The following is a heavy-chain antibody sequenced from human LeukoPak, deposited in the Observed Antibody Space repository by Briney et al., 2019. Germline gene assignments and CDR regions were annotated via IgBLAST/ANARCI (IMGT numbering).Heavy chain of an antibody. Sequence: GGSLRLSCAASGFSFSTYTMNWVRQAPGKGLEWVSSISSSSSNIYYEDSMKGRFTISRDNAKNSLYLQLDSLTAEDTAVYYCVRGLIDYWGQGTLVTVSS. J-gene: IGHJ4*02. CDR3: VRGLIDY. V-gene: IGHV3-21*01. CDR1: GFSFSTYT. D-gene: IGHD6-19*01. CDR2: ISSSSSNI.